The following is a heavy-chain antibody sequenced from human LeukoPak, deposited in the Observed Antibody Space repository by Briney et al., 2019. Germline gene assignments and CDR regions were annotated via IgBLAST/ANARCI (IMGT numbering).Heavy chain of an antibody. CDR3: ARGYGSGSPHDY. Sequence: GASVKVSCKPSGYTFTGDYMHWGRHAPGQGLEWMGWINPNSGGTNYAQKFQGRVTMTRDTSISTAYMEQSRLRSDDTAVYYCARGYGSGSPHDYWGQGTLVTVSS. CDR1: GYTFTGDY. J-gene: IGHJ4*02. CDR2: INPNSGGT. D-gene: IGHD3-10*01. V-gene: IGHV1-2*02.